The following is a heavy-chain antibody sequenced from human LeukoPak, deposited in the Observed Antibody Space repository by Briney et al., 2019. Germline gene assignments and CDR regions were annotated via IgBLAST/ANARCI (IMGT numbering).Heavy chain of an antibody. J-gene: IGHJ4*02. CDR2: IYYSGST. CDR3: ARESWLHSFFDY. CDR1: GGSISSYY. V-gene: IGHV4-59*01. D-gene: IGHD5-24*01. Sequence: PSETLSLTCTVSGGSISSYYWSWIRQPPGKGLEWIGYIYYSGSTNYNPSLKSRVTISVDTSKNQFPLKLSSVTAADKAVYYCARESWLHSFFDYWGQGTLVTVSS.